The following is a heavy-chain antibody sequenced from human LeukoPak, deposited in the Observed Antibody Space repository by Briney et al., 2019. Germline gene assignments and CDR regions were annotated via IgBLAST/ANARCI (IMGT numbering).Heavy chain of an antibody. Sequence: PGGSLRLSCAASGFTFSSYGMSWVRQAPGKGLEWVSAISGSGGSTYYADSVKGRFTISRDNSKNTLYLQMNSLRAEDTAVYYCAKALLGYCSSTSCKNLDYWGQGTLVTVSS. CDR3: AKALLGYCSSTSCKNLDY. V-gene: IGHV3-23*01. D-gene: IGHD2-2*01. CDR2: ISGSGGST. CDR1: GFTFSSYG. J-gene: IGHJ4*02.